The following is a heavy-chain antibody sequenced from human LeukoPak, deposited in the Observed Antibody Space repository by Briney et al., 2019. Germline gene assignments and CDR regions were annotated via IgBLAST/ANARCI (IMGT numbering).Heavy chain of an antibody. Sequence: SETLSLTCTVSGGSISSSPYYWGWIRQPPGTGLEWIGTIYYRGSTYSNPSLNSRVTISLDTSKNQFSLRLRSVTAADTALYYCARHYLSDGILSTFDSWGQGTLVTVSS. J-gene: IGHJ5*01. V-gene: IGHV4-39*01. D-gene: IGHD2-2*01. CDR2: IYYRGST. CDR3: ARHYLSDGILSTFDS. CDR1: GGSISSSPYY.